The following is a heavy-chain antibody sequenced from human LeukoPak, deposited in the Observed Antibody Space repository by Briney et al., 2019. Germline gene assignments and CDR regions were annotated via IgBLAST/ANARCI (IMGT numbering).Heavy chain of an antibody. CDR1: GGSFSGYY. V-gene: IGHV4-34*01. J-gene: IGHJ4*02. D-gene: IGHD6-19*01. CDR2: INHSGST. Sequence: PSENLSLNCAVYGGSFSGYYWSWIRQPPGKGLEWIGEINHSGSTNYNPSLKSRVTISVDTSKNQFSLKLSSVTAADTAVYYCARRRIPGYSSGWYVREPRIQPYYFDYWGQGTLVTVSS. CDR3: ARRRIPGYSSGWYVREPRIQPYYFDY.